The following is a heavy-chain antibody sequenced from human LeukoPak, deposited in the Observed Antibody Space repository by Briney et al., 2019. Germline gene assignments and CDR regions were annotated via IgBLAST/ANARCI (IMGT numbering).Heavy chain of an antibody. J-gene: IGHJ4*02. V-gene: IGHV4-61*02. Sequence: TLSLTCTVSGDSISSGRYYWSWIRQPAGKGLEWIGRIYNSGSTNYNPPLKSRGTISVDTSKTQFSLKLSSVTAADTAVYYCAREEYYSDNSGYYPDFWGQGTLVTVSS. CDR3: AREEYYSDNSGYYPDF. CDR1: GDSISSGRYY. CDR2: IYNSGST. D-gene: IGHD3-22*01.